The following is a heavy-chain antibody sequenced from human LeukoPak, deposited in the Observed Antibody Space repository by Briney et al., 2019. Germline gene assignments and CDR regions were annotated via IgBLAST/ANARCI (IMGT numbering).Heavy chain of an antibody. J-gene: IGHJ5*02. CDR1: GGTFSSYA. V-gene: IGHV1-69*05. Sequence: SVKVSCKASGGTFSSYAISWVRQAPGQGLEWMGGIIPIFGTANYAQKFQGRVTITTDESTSTAYMELSSLRSEDTAVYYCARRRPPHGWFDPWGQGTLVTVSS. CDR2: IIPIFGTA. CDR3: ARRRPPHGWFDP.